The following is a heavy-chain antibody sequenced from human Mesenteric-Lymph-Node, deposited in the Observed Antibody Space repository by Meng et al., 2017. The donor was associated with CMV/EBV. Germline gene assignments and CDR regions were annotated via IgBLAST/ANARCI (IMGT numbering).Heavy chain of an antibody. CDR3: AKELLGMTSVTHYYYYYGVDV. J-gene: IGHJ6*02. CDR1: GFTFRSFG. Sequence: GGSLRLSCEASGFTFRSFGMHWVRQAPGKGLDWVAFIRYDGSYRYYGESVKGRFTISRDNARNTLFLQMDSLRPEDTAVYYCAKELLGMTSVTHYYYYYGVDVWGQGTTVTVSS. D-gene: IGHD2-15*01. CDR2: IRYDGSYR. V-gene: IGHV3-30*02.